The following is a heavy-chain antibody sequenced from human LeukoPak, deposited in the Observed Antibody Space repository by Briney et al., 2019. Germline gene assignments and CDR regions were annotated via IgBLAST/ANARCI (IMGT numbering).Heavy chain of an antibody. Sequence: PSETLSLTCTVPGGSISSGGYYWSWIRQHPGKGLEWIGYIYYSGSTYYNPSLKSRVTISVDTSKNQFSLKLSSVTAADTAVYYCARVIRMEYCSSTSCYTDVRFDPWGQGTLVTVSS. CDR3: ARVIRMEYCSSTSCYTDVRFDP. J-gene: IGHJ5*02. CDR2: IYYSGST. D-gene: IGHD2-2*02. CDR1: GGSISSGGYY. V-gene: IGHV4-31*03.